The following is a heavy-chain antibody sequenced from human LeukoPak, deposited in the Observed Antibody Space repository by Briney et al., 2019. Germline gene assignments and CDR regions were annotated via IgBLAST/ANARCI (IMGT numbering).Heavy chain of an antibody. V-gene: IGHV3-11*01. CDR3: RGGPGWTFNR. Sequence: GGSLRLSCTASGFSFSDNFMGWLRQSPGKGLEWVSYISSRGDTIHYSDVVKGRFSISRDNSKRSLCLQMKRLKIDDTAVYCARGGPGWTFNRWGQGTLVSVSS. J-gene: IGHJ5*02. D-gene: IGHD3/OR15-3a*01. CDR1: GFSFSDNF. CDR2: ISSRGDTI.